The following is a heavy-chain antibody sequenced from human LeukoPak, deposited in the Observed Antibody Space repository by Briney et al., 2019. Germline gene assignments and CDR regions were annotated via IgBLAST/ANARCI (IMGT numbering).Heavy chain of an antibody. CDR3: ARGTMTTVTTGYFDY. J-gene: IGHJ4*02. Sequence: GGSLRLSCAASGFTFSSYGMHWVRQAPGKGLEWVAVIWYDGSNKYYADSVKGRFTISRDNSKNTLYLQMNSLRAEDTAVYYCARGTMTTVTTGYFDYWGQGTLVTVSS. D-gene: IGHD4-11*01. CDR2: IWYDGSNK. CDR1: GFTFSSYG. V-gene: IGHV3-33*01.